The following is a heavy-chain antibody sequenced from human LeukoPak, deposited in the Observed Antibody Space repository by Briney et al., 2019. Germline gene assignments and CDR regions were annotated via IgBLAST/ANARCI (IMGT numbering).Heavy chain of an antibody. Sequence: GGSLRLSCTASGFTFGDYAMSWVRQALGKGLEWVGFIRSKAYGGTTEYAASVKGRFTISRDDSKSIAYLQMNSLRTEDTALYYCAKPRRGTITTGPAYTHWGQGTLVTVSS. V-gene: IGHV3-49*04. CDR2: IRSKAYGGTT. CDR1: GFTFGDYA. CDR3: AKPRRGTITTGPAYTH. J-gene: IGHJ4*02. D-gene: IGHD4-11*01.